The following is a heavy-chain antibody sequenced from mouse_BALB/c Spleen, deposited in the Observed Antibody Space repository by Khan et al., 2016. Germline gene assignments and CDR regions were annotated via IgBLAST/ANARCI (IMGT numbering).Heavy chain of an antibody. V-gene: IGHV2-9*02. CDR2: IWAGGST. D-gene: IGHD1-3*01. CDR1: GFSLTSYG. Sequence: QVQLKQSGPGLVAPSQSLSITCTVSGFSLTSYGVHWVRQPPGKGLEWLGVIWAGGSTNYNSALMYRLSISKDNSKSQVFLKMNSLQTDDTSMYYCARLEDIWRQGTTLTVSS. CDR3: ARLEDI. J-gene: IGHJ2*01.